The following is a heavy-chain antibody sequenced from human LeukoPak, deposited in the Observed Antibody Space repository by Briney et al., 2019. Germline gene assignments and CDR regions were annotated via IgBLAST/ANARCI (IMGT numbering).Heavy chain of an antibody. CDR3: ARVAEAAAFDY. Sequence: GGSLRLSCAASGFTFSSYAMNWVRQAPGKGLEWVSSISSSSSYIYYADSVKGRFTISRDNAKNSLYLQMNSLRADDTAVYYCARVAEAAAFDYWGQGTMVTVSS. V-gene: IGHV3-21*01. D-gene: IGHD6-13*01. CDR2: ISSSSSYI. CDR1: GFTFSSYA. J-gene: IGHJ4*02.